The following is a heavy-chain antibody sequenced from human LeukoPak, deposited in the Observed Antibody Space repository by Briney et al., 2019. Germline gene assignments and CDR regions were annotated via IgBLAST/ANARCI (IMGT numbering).Heavy chain of an antibody. D-gene: IGHD3-10*01. J-gene: IGHJ5*02. CDR1: GGSFSGYY. CDR3: VGGSVSTHQHNWFDP. CDR2: INHSGST. V-gene: IGHV4-34*01. Sequence: SETLSLTCAVYGGSFSGYYWTWIRQPPGKGLEWIGEINHSGSTDYNPSLKSRVTISVDTSKNQFSLKLSSLTAADTAVYYCVGGSVSTHQHNWFDPWGQGTLVTVSS.